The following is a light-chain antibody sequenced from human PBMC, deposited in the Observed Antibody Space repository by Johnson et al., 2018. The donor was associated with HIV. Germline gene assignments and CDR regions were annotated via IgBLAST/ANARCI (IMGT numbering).Light chain of an antibody. CDR2: DND. J-gene: IGLJ1*01. Sequence: VLTQPPSVSAAPGQKVTISCSGSSSNIGNNYVSWYQQLPGRAPKLLISDNDKRPSGTPDRFSGSKSGTSATLGITGLQTGDEADYYCGTWDSNLRAEVFGTGTKLAVL. V-gene: IGLV1-51*01. CDR3: GTWDSNLRAEV. CDR1: SSNIGNNY.